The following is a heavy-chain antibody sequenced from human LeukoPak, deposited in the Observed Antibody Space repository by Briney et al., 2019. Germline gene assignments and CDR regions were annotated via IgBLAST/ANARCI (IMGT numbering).Heavy chain of an antibody. CDR3: AKDRRFFEWFTTPSDV. V-gene: IGHV3-23*01. CDR2: ISGSGGST. J-gene: IGHJ6*04. Sequence: GGSLRLSCAASGFTFSSYAMSWVRQAPGKGLEWVSAISGSGGSTYYADSVKGRFTISRDNSKNTLYLQMNSLRAEDPAVYYCAKDRRFFEWFTTPSDVWGKGTTVTVSS. CDR1: GFTFSSYA. D-gene: IGHD3-3*01.